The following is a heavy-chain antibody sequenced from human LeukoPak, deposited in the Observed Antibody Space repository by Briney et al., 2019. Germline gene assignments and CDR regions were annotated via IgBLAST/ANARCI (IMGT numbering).Heavy chain of an antibody. Sequence: ASVKVSCKASGYTFISYSITWVRQAPGQGLEWMGWISADNGNTNYAQKLQGRVIMTTDTSTSTAYMELRSLRSDDTAVYYCARQHDYGGFDAFDLWGPGTMVTVSS. CDR2: ISADNGNT. CDR3: ARQHDYGGFDAFDL. J-gene: IGHJ3*01. V-gene: IGHV1-18*01. CDR1: GYTFISYS. D-gene: IGHD4-23*01.